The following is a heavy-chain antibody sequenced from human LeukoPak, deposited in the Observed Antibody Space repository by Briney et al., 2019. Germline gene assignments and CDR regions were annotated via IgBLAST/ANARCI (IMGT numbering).Heavy chain of an antibody. CDR2: IRYDGSNK. Sequence: TGGSLRLSCAASGFTFSSYGMHWVRQAPGKGLEWVAFIRYDGSNKYYADSVKGRFTISRDNYKNTLYLQMNSLRAEDTGVYYCAKDPRRGSYYYYYMDLWGKGTTATISS. CDR3: AKDPRRGSYYYYYMDL. D-gene: IGHD1-26*01. CDR1: GFTFSSYG. V-gene: IGHV3-30*02. J-gene: IGHJ6*03.